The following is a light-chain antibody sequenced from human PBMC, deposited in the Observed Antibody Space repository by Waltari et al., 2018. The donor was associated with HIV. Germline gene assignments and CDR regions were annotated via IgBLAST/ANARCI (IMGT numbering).Light chain of an antibody. CDR1: SSDVGSYYL. Sequence: QSALTQPASVSGSPGQSITISCTGTSSDVGSYYLVSWYQQHPGKTPKLMIYEVIKRPSVVSNLFSGSTSGNTASLTISGLQAEDEADYYCCSYAGSSTLDVFGTGTKVTVL. V-gene: IGLV2-23*02. CDR3: CSYAGSSTLDV. J-gene: IGLJ1*01. CDR2: EVI.